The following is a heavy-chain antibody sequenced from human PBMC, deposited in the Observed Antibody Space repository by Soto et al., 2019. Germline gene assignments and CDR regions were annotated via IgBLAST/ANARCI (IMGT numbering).Heavy chain of an antibody. CDR1: GFTFSSYA. CDR3: AKVKDQYRSSSDFDY. J-gene: IGHJ4*02. CDR2: ISSSGGST. V-gene: IGHV3-23*01. Sequence: EVQLLESGGGLVQPGGSLRQSCAASGFTFSSYAMSWVRQAPGEGLEWVSAISSSGGSTYYADSVKGRFTISRDNSKNTLYLLMNSLRAEDTAVYYCAKVKDQYRSSSDFDYWGQGTLVTVSS. D-gene: IGHD1-26*01.